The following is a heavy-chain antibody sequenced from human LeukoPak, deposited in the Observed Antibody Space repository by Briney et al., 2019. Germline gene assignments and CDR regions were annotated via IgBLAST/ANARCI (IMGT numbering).Heavy chain of an antibody. CDR3: ARDAVGATGVFDY. CDR1: GFTVSSNY. D-gene: IGHD1-26*01. J-gene: IGHJ4*02. Sequence: GGSLRLSCAASGFTVSSNYMSWVRRAPGKGLEWVSVIYSGGSTYYADSVKGRFTISRDNSKNTLYLQMNSLRAEDTAVYYCARDAVGATGVFDYWGQGTLVTVSS. V-gene: IGHV3-66*01. CDR2: IYSGGST.